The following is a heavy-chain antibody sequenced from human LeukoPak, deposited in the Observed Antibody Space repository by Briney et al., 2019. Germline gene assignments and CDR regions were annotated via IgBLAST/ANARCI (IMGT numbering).Heavy chain of an antibody. Sequence: SETLSLTCTVSGDSISSGDYYWSWIRQPAGKGLEWIGRISSSGSTNYNPSLKSRVTISVDTSKNQFSLKLSSVTAADTAVYYCAALVVPAAMPGNYYYMDVWGKGTTVTISS. CDR1: GDSISSGDYY. D-gene: IGHD2-2*01. V-gene: IGHV4-61*02. CDR2: ISSSGST. CDR3: AALVVPAAMPGNYYYMDV. J-gene: IGHJ6*03.